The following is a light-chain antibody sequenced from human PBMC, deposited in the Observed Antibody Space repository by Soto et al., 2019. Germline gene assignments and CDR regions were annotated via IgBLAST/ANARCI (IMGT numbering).Light chain of an antibody. Sequence: DIVLTQTPLSSPVTLGQPASISCRSSQSLVHSDGNTYLSWFHQRPGQPPRLLIDKVSNRFSGVAERFSSIWAGTDFTLKISRVEAEDVGIYVCMQATQHRPYTFGQGTKLEIK. CDR1: QSLVHSDGNTY. CDR3: MQATQHRPYT. V-gene: IGKV2-24*01. J-gene: IGKJ2*01. CDR2: KVS.